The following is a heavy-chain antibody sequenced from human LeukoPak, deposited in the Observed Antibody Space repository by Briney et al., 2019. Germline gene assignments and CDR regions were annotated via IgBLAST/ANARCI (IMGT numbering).Heavy chain of an antibody. V-gene: IGHV3-21*01. D-gene: IGHD3-10*01. CDR1: GFTFSTSA. CDR3: ARGPVITMVRGYFDY. J-gene: IGHJ4*02. CDR2: INNVRSHI. Sequence: GGSLRLSCAASGFTFSTSAMNWVRQAPGKGLEWVSSINNVRSHIYYADSVRGRFTISRDNSKNTLYLQMNSLRAEDTAVYYCARGPVITMVRGYFDYWGQGTLVTVSS.